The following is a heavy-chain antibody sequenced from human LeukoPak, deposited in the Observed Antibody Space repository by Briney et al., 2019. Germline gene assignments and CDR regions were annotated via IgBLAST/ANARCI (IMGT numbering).Heavy chain of an antibody. V-gene: IGHV1-18*01. Sequence: ASVKVSCKASGGTFMTDIFNWLRQAPGQSPEWMGWISAYNGNTNYAQKLQGRVTMTTDTSTSTAYMELRSLRSDDTAVYYCARRRITMVRGVIRSDAFDIWGQGTMVTVSS. CDR3: ARRRITMVRGVIRSDAFDI. J-gene: IGHJ3*02. CDR1: GGTFMTDI. CDR2: ISAYNGNT. D-gene: IGHD3-10*01.